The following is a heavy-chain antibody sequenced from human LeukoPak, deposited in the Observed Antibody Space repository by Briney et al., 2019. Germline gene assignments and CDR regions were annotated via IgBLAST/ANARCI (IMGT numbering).Heavy chain of an antibody. Sequence: GGSLRLSCEASGFTFSSYAMNWVRQAPGKGLEWVSSISGSGGSTYYADSVKGRFTISRDNSKNTLFLLMNSLRVEDTAVYYCARGRPHGNDYWGQGTLVTVSS. V-gene: IGHV3-23*01. D-gene: IGHD4-23*01. CDR3: ARGRPHGNDY. J-gene: IGHJ4*02. CDR1: GFTFSSYA. CDR2: ISGSGGST.